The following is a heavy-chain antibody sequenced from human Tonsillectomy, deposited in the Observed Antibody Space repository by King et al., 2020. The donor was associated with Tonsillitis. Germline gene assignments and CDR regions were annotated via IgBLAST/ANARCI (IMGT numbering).Heavy chain of an antibody. CDR1: GGSISSGGYS. V-gene: IGHV4-30-4*07. J-gene: IGHJ4*02. D-gene: IGHD4-17*01. CDR2: IYYSGST. Sequence: QLQESGPGLVKPSQTLSLTCAVSGGSISSGGYSWSWIRQPPGKGLEWIGYIYYSGSTYYNPSFKSRVTISVDTSKNQFSLKLSSVTAADTAVYYCARGVAYGDYPDYWGQGTLVTVSS. CDR3: ARGVAYGDYPDY.